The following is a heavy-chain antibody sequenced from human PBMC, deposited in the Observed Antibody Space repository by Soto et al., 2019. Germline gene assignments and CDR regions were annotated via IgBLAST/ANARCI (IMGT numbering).Heavy chain of an antibody. CDR3: TTDFWGTRFYYYYYGMDV. Sequence: EVQLVESGGGLVKPGGSLRLSCAASGFTFSNAWMSWVRQAPGKGLEWVGRIKSKTDGGKTDYAAPVKGRFTTSRDDSKNTLYLQMNSLKTEDTAVYYCTTDFWGTRFYYYYYGMDVWGQGTTVTVSS. CDR2: IKSKTDGGKT. D-gene: IGHD7-27*01. CDR1: GFTFSNAW. J-gene: IGHJ6*02. V-gene: IGHV3-15*01.